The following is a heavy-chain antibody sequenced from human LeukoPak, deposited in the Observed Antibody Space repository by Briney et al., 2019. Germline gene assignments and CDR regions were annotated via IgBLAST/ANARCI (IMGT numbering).Heavy chain of an antibody. Sequence: SETLSLTCTVSGGSISSYYWSWIRQPPGKGLEWIGYIYYSGTTDYNPSLKSRVTISADTSKNQFSLKLSSVTAADTAVYYCARGVYIAAAQYAYWGQGTLVTVSS. CDR2: IYYSGTT. V-gene: IGHV4-59*01. CDR1: GGSISSYY. CDR3: ARGVYIAAAQYAY. D-gene: IGHD6-13*01. J-gene: IGHJ4*02.